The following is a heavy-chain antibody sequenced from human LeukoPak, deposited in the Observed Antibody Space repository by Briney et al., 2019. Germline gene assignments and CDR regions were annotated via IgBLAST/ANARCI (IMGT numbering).Heavy chain of an antibody. CDR1: GGSISSYY. V-gene: IGHV4-59*01. D-gene: IGHD1-26*01. J-gene: IGHJ6*03. Sequence: SETLSLTCTVSGGSISSYYWSWTRQPPGKGLEWIGYIYYSGSTNYNPSLKSRVTISVDTSKNQFSLKLSSVTAADTAVYYCARLSSGSYYGYYYYYMDVWGKGTTVTVSS. CDR3: ARLSSGSYYGYYYYYMDV. CDR2: IYYSGST.